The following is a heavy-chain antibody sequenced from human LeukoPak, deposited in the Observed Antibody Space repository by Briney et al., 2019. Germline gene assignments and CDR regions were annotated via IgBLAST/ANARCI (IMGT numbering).Heavy chain of an antibody. Sequence: GGSLRLSCAASGFTFSSYSMNWVRQAPGKGLELVSSISSSSSYIYYADSVKGRSTISRDNAKISLYLQMNSLRAEDTAVYYCARDSGYSGGWYVYYYYMDVWGKGTTVTVSS. V-gene: IGHV3-21*01. CDR2: ISSSSSYI. J-gene: IGHJ6*03. D-gene: IGHD6-19*01. CDR3: ARDSGYSGGWYVYYYYMDV. CDR1: GFTFSSYS.